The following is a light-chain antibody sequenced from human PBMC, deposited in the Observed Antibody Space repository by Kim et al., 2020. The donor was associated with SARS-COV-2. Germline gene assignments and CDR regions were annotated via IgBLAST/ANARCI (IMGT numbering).Light chain of an antibody. CDR2: GAS. CDR1: QSVSNN. V-gene: IGKV3-15*01. CDR3: QQYINWPLT. Sequence: EIVMTQSPATLSVSPGERATLSCRASQSVSNNLAWYQQKPGQSPRLLIYGASTRATGIPARFSGSGSGTEFTLTISSLQSEDFAVYYCQQYINWPLTFGGGTKLEI. J-gene: IGKJ4*01.